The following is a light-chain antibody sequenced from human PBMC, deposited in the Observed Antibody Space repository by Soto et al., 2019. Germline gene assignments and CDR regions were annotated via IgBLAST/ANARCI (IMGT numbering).Light chain of an antibody. V-gene: IGLV1-44*01. CDR1: SSNIGTNT. CDR3: AVWDDSLNGYV. CDR2: ADS. Sequence: QAVVTQSPSASGTPGENVTISCSGSSSNIGTNTVNWYQQLPKTAPNLLLYADSQRPSGVPDRFSGSKSGTSASLAISGLQSEDAAHYYCAVWDDSLNGYVFGTGTKLTVL. J-gene: IGLJ1*01.